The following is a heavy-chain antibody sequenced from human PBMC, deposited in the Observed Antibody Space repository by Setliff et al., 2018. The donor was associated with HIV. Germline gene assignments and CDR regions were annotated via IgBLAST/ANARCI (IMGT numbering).Heavy chain of an antibody. CDR3: ARESACSSTNCPKVLDY. CDR2: TIPMFGTA. D-gene: IGHD2-2*01. J-gene: IGHJ4*02. Sequence: SVKVSCKASGGTFGIYGISWVRQAPGQGLEWMGGTIPMFGTANYAQKFQGRVTITTDESTNTGYMELSSLRSEDTAVYYCARESACSSTNCPKVLDYWGQGTLVTVSS. V-gene: IGHV1-69*05. CDR1: GGTFGIYG.